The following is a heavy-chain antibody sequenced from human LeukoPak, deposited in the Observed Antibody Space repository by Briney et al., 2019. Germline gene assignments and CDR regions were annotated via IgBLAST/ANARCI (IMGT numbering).Heavy chain of an antibody. CDR3: AGEAYYGMDV. J-gene: IGHJ6*02. CDR1: GGSISSYY. V-gene: IGHV4-59*01. CDR2: IYYSGST. Sequence: PSETLSLTCTVSGGSISSYYWSWIRQPPGKGLEWIGYIYYSGSTNYNPSLKSRVTISVDTSKNQFSLKLSSVTAADTAVYYCAGEAYYGMDVWGQGTTVTVSS.